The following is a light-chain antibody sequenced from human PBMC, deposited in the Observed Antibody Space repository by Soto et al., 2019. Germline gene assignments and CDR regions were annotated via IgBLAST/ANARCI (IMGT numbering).Light chain of an antibody. CDR3: CSYASSITYV. CDR1: SSDVGSYNL. CDR2: EGS. J-gene: IGLJ1*01. V-gene: IGLV2-23*01. Sequence: QSVLTQPASVSGSPGQSITISCTGTSSDVGSYNLVSWHQQHPGKAPKLVIYEGSKRPSGVSNRFSGSKSGNTASLTISGLQAEDEADYYCCSYASSITYVSGTGTKVTVL.